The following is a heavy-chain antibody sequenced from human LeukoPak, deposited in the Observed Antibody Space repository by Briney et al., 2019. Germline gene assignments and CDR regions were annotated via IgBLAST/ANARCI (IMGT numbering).Heavy chain of an antibody. J-gene: IGHJ4*02. CDR3: ARDRRGSYPCYFDY. CDR1: GYSISSGYY. CDR2: IYHGGST. Sequence: PSETLSLTCTVSGYSISSGYYWGWIRQPPGKGLEWIGSIYHGGSTYYNPSLKSRVTISLDTSKNQFSLKLSSVTAADTAVYYCARDRRGSYPCYFDYWGQGTLVTVSS. V-gene: IGHV4-38-2*02. D-gene: IGHD1-26*01.